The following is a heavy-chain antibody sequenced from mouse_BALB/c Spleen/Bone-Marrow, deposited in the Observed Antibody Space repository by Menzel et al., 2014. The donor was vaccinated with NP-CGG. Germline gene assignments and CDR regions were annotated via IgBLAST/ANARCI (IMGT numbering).Heavy chain of an antibody. V-gene: IGHV5-12-2*01. J-gene: IGHJ2*01. Sequence: EVKLVESGGGLVQPGGSLKLSCAASGFTFSSYTMSWVRQTPEKRLEWVAYISNGGGSTYYPDTIKGRFTISRDNAKNTLYLQMSSLKSEDTAVYYCARGGYYFDYWGQGTTLTVSS. CDR3: ARGGYYFDY. CDR1: GFTFSSYT. CDR2: ISNGGGST.